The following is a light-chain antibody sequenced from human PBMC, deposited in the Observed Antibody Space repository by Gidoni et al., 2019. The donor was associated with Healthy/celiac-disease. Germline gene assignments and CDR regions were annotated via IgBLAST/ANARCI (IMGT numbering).Light chain of an antibody. CDR1: SSDVGGYNY. CDR2: DVS. CDR3: SSYKSSSTPGGV. V-gene: IGLV2-14*03. J-gene: IGLJ1*01. Sequence: SALTPPASVSGSPGQSITISCPGPSSDVGGYNYVSWYQQHPGKAPKLMIYDVSNRPSGVSNRFSGSKSGNTASLTISGLQAEDEADYYCSSYKSSSTPGGVFGTGTKVTVL.